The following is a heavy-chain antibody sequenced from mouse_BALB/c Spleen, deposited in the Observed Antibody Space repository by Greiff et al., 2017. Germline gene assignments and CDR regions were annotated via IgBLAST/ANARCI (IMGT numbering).Heavy chain of an antibody. D-gene: IGHD1-2*01. CDR1: GYTFTDYA. V-gene: IGHV1S137*01. J-gene: IGHJ3*01. Sequence: QVQLQQSGAELVRPGVSVKISCKGSGYTFTDYAMHWVKQSHAKSLEWIGVISTYYGDASYNQKFKGKATMTVDKSSSTAYMELARLTSEDSAIYYCARLKYGAWFAYWGQGTLVTVSA. CDR3: ARLKYGAWFAY. CDR2: ISTYYGDA.